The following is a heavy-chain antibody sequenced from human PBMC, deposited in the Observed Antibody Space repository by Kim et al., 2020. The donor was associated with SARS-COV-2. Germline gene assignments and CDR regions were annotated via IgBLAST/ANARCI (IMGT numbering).Heavy chain of an antibody. J-gene: IGHJ4*02. CDR1: GFTFSCYW. V-gene: IGHV3-7*03. Sequence: GGSLRLSCAASGFTFSCYWMAWVRQAPGKGLEWVANINQAGSEKSYVDSVKGRFTVSRDNAKNSLYLQMNSLRAEDTAVYHCGGIGYCTGGTCYPWGIDYWGQGTLVIVSS. CDR2: INQAGSEK. CDR3: GGIGYCTGGTCYPWGIDY. D-gene: IGHD2-15*01.